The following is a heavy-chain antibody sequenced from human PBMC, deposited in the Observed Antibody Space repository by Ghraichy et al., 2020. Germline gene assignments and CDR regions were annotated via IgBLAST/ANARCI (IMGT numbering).Heavy chain of an antibody. D-gene: IGHD3-3*01. Sequence: GESLNISCAASGFTFSSYSMNWVRQAPGKGLEWVSSISSSSYIYYADSVKGRFTISRDNAKNSLYLQMNSLRAEDTAVYYCARDSLGGFWSGYYNYYYYGMDVWGQGTTVTVSS. J-gene: IGHJ6*02. CDR3: ARDSLGGFWSGYYNYYYYGMDV. CDR1: GFTFSSYS. CDR2: ISSSSYI. V-gene: IGHV3-21*01.